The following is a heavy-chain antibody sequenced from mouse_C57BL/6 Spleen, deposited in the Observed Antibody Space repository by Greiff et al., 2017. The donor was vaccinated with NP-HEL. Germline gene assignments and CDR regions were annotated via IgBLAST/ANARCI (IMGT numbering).Heavy chain of an antibody. CDR2: IDPEDGET. D-gene: IGHD3-2*02. J-gene: IGHJ4*01. V-gene: IGHV14-2*01. CDR1: GFNIKDYY. CDR3: ARSETAQATGYYAMDY. Sequence: EVQLQQSGAELVKPGASVKLSCTASGFNIKDYYMHWVKQRTEQGLEWIGRIDPEDGETKYAPKFQGKATITADTSSNTAYLQLSSVTSEETAVYYCARSETAQATGYYAMDYWGQGTSVTVSS.